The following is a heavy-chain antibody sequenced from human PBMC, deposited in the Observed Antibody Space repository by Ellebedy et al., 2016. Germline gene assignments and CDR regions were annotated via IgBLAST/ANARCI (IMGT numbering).Heavy chain of an antibody. Sequence: GESLKISCAASGFSVISNYMTWVRQAPGKGLECVSFIYNGGSTYYADSVKGRFTISRDNSKNTLYLLMNSLRAEDTAVYYCARGHGRVTPFDYWGQGTLVTVSS. V-gene: IGHV3-53*01. J-gene: IGHJ4*02. CDR1: GFSVISNY. CDR2: IYNGGST. CDR3: ARGHGRVTPFDY. D-gene: IGHD2-21*02.